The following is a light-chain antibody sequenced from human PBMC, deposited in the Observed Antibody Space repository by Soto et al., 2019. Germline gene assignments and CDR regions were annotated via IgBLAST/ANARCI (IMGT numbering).Light chain of an antibody. J-gene: IGLJ2*01. CDR2: LNNDGSH. CDR3: QTWGTGFQF. CDR1: SGHISYA. V-gene: IGLV4-69*01. Sequence: QLVLTQSPSASASLGASVKLTCTLSSGHISYAIAWHQKQPGKGPRYLMDLNNDGSHTKGDGIPDRFSGSSSGADRFLIISRLQSEDEDDYYCQTWGTGFQFFGGGTKLTVL.